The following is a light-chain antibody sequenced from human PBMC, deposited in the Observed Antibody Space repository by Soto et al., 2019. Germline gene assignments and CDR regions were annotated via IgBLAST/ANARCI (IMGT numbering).Light chain of an antibody. CDR2: EVN. V-gene: IGLV2-8*01. Sequence: QSVLTQPPSASGSPGQSVTISCTGTSSDLGAYNYVSWYQQHPGKAPKLMIYEVNKRPSGVPDRFSGSKSGNTASLTVSGIQAEDEADYYCISYAGSNRVFGTGTKVTV. CDR3: ISYAGSNRV. J-gene: IGLJ1*01. CDR1: SSDLGAYNY.